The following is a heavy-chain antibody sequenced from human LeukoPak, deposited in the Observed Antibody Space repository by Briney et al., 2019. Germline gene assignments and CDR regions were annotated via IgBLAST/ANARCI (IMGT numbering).Heavy chain of an antibody. CDR3: ARGGVFMAAGTFDY. Sequence: SETLSLTCTVSGGSISSGSYYWSWIRQPAGKGLEWIGRIYTSGSTNYNPSLKSRVTISVDTSKNQFSLKLSSVTAADTAVYYCARGGVFMAAGTFDYWGQGTLVTVSS. CDR2: IYTSGST. CDR1: GGSISSGSYY. D-gene: IGHD6-13*01. V-gene: IGHV4-61*02. J-gene: IGHJ4*02.